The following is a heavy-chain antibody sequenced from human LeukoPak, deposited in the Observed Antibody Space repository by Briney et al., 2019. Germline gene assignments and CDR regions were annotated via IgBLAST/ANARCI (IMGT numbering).Heavy chain of an antibody. J-gene: IGHJ4*02. D-gene: IGHD6-19*01. Sequence: GSLLLSCPPSDFTSSSYAMSGVRQAPGKGLEWFSAISGSGGSTYYADSVKGRFTISRDNSKNTLYLQMNSLRAEDTAVYYCAKDVLSGVGGWYYFVYWGQRTLVTV. CDR1: DFTSSSYA. V-gene: IGHV3-23*01. CDR3: AKDVLSGVGGWYYFVY. CDR2: ISGSGGST.